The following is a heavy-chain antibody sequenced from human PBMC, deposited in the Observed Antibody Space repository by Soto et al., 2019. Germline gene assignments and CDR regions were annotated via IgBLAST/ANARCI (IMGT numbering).Heavy chain of an antibody. CDR3: ARAGWSSSWYFDY. CDR1: GGAISSHY. J-gene: IGHJ4*02. V-gene: IGHV4-59*11. Sequence: SETLSLTCTVSGGAISSHYWSWIRQPPGKGLEWIGYIYYIGSTNYNPSLKSRVTISVDTSKNQFSLKLSSVTAADTAVYYCARAGWSSSWYFDYWGQGTLVTVSS. CDR2: IYYIGST. D-gene: IGHD6-13*01.